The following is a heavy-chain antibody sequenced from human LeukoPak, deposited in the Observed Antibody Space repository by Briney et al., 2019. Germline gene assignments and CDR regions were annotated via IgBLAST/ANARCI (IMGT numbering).Heavy chain of an antibody. D-gene: IGHD4-17*01. CDR1: GFTFSNYA. CDR2: ISDSGGST. V-gene: IGHV3-23*01. Sequence: GGSLRLSCAASGFTFSNYAMNWVRQAPGKGLEWVSLISDSGGSTYYADSVKGRFTISRDNSKNTLFLQMNSLRAEDTAVYYCAKEIYGDATGGRFQHWGQGTLVTVPS. J-gene: IGHJ1*01. CDR3: AKEIYGDATGGRFQH.